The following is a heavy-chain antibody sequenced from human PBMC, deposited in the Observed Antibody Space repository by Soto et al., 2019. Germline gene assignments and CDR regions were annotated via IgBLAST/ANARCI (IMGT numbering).Heavy chain of an antibody. Sequence: PGGSLRLSCAASGFTFSTYWMHWIRQVPGKGLEWVSRINSDASHTYYADSVKGRFTISRDNAKNTLYLQMNSLTDADTAVYYCAKDSPVSGNYQDLDYWGQGTLVTVSS. D-gene: IGHD1-26*01. V-gene: IGHV3-74*01. CDR3: AKDSPVSGNYQDLDY. CDR2: INSDASHT. CDR1: GFTFSTYW. J-gene: IGHJ4*02.